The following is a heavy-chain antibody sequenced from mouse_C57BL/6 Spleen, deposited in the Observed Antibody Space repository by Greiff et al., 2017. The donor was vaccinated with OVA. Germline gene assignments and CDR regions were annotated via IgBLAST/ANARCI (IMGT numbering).Heavy chain of an antibody. Sequence: EVMLVESGGDLVKPGGSLKLSCAASGLTFSSYGMSWVRQTPDKRLEWVATISSGGSYTYYPDSVKGRFTISRDNANNTLYLQMSSLKSEDTAMYYCARRSTVVATGAMDYWGQGTSVTVSS. V-gene: IGHV5-6*02. CDR3: ARRSTVVATGAMDY. CDR1: GLTFSSYG. CDR2: ISSGGSYT. D-gene: IGHD1-1*01. J-gene: IGHJ4*01.